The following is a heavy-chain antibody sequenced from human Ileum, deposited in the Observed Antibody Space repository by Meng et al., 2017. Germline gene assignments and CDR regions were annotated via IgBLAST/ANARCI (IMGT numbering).Heavy chain of an antibody. J-gene: IGHJ4*02. V-gene: IGHV4-4*02. CDR3: ARGVVSGSHYNTY. D-gene: IGHD3-10*01. Sequence: QVQLQVSGPGLVKPSWTLSLTCAVSGGSISSSIWCSWVRQPPEKGLEWIGEIHHSGTTNYSPSLKSRLTISVDKSKNQFSLKLQSVTAADTAVYFCARGVVSGSHYNTYWGQGILVTVSS. CDR1: GGSISSSIW. CDR2: IHHSGTT.